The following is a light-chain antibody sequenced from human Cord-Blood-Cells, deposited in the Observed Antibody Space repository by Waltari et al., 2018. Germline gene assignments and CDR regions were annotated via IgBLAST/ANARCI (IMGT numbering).Light chain of an antibody. V-gene: IGLV3-1*01. CDR2: QDS. CDR1: KLGDKY. CDR3: QAWDSSTVV. Sequence: SYELTQPPSVSVSPGQTASITCYGAKLGDKYACWYQQKTGQSPVLVIYQDSKRPSGIPERFSGSNSGNTATLTISGTQAMDEADYYCQAWDSSTVVFGGGTKLTAL. J-gene: IGLJ2*01.